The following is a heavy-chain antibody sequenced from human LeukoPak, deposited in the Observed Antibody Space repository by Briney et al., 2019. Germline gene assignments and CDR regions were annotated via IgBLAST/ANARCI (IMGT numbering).Heavy chain of an antibody. CDR2: MNPNSGNT. CDR1: GYTFTSYD. CDR3: ARKRGYSYGYAYAFDI. D-gene: IGHD5-18*01. V-gene: IGHV1-8*01. Sequence: ASVKVSCKASGYTFTSYDINWVRQATGRGLEWMGWMNPNSGNTGYAQKFQGRVTMTRNTSISTAYMELSSLRSEDTAVYYCARKRGYSYGYAYAFDIWGQGTMVTVSS. J-gene: IGHJ3*02.